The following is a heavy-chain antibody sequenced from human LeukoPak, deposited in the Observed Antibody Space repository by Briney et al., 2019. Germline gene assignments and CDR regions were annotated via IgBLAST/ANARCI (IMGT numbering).Heavy chain of an antibody. CDR1: GFTFSSYA. CDR2: ISYDGSNK. J-gene: IGHJ5*02. CDR3: ARAFTRLYCSSTSCEPNWNWFDP. D-gene: IGHD2-2*01. V-gene: IGHV3-30-3*01. Sequence: GGSPRLSCAASGFTFSSYAMHWVRQAPGKGLEWVAVISYDGSNKYYADSVKGRFTISRDNSKNTLYLQMNSLRAEDTAVYYCARAFTRLYCSSTSCEPNWNWFDPWGQGTLVTVSS.